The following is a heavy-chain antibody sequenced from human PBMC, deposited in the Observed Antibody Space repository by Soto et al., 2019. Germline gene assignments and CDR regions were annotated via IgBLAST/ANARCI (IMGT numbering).Heavy chain of an antibody. V-gene: IGHV1-2*02. CDR3: ARGGGVGVAGSAAFDM. J-gene: IGHJ3*02. Sequence: QLHLVQSGAVVKKPGASVTVSCSASGYPVTAYYMHWVRQAPGRGLEWMGGINPTTGAAKYTQTFQGRVTMTRDTSTSTVFVERSGPTPEDPAVFYCARGGGVGVAGSAAFDMWGQGTLVTVSS. CDR1: GYPVTAYY. CDR2: INPTTGAA. D-gene: IGHD3-3*01.